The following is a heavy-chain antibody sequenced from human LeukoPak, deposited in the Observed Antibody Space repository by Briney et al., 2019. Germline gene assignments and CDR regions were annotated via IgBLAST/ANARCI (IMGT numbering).Heavy chain of an antibody. D-gene: IGHD4-17*01. CDR3: ARHLSGDDI. Sequence: PGGSLRLSCAASGFIVSSNYMSWXRQAPGKGLEWVSIIYSGGSTYYADSVKGRFTISRDNSKNTLYLQMNSLRAEDTAVYYCARHLSGDDIWGQGTMVTVSS. CDR1: GFIVSSNY. CDR2: IYSGGST. J-gene: IGHJ3*02. V-gene: IGHV3-53*01.